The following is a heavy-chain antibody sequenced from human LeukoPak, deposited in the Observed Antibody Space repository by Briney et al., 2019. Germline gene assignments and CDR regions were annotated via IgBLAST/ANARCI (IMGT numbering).Heavy chain of an antibody. V-gene: IGHV6-1*01. Sequence: SQTLSLTSALSGDSVSIISVAWNWIRQSPSRGLEWLGRTYYRSKWYYEYAVSVKSRINISPDTSKNQFSLQLTSVTPEDTAVYYCSLARSEYHYGMDVWGQGTTVTVSS. CDR1: GDSVSIISVA. J-gene: IGHJ6*02. CDR2: TYYRSKWYY. CDR3: SLARSEYHYGMDV.